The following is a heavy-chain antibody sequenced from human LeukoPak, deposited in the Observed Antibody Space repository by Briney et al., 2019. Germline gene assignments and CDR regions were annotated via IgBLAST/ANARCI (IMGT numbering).Heavy chain of an antibody. V-gene: IGHV4-59*01. J-gene: IGHJ4*02. CDR3: AGAYYDSSGYYLVH. CDR2: IYYSGST. Sequence: PSETLSLTCTVPGGSITNYYWSWIRQPPGEGLEWIGYIYYSGSTNYNPSLKSRVTISVDTSKTQFSLKLSSVTAADTAVYYCAGAYYDSSGYYLVHWGQGTLVTVSS. CDR1: GGSITNYY. D-gene: IGHD3-22*01.